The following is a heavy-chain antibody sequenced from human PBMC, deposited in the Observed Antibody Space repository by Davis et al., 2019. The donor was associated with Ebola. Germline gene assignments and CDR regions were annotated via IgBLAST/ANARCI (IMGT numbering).Heavy chain of an antibody. CDR3: ASTSGSYRRTLSWGDFDL. D-gene: IGHD1-26*01. CDR2: MNPNSGNT. CDR1: GYTFTSYD. J-gene: IGHJ2*01. Sequence: ASVKVSCKASGYTFTSYDINWVRQATGQGLEWMGWMNPNSGNTGYAQKFQGRVTMTRNTSISTAYMELSSLRSEDTAVYYCASTSGSYRRTLSWGDFDLWGRGTLVTVSS. V-gene: IGHV1-8*01.